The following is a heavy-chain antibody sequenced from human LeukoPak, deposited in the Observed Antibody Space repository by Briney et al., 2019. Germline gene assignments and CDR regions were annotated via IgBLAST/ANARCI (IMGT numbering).Heavy chain of an antibody. V-gene: IGHV3-23*01. CDR3: AKDSSPFTSVYFDY. D-gene: IGHD2-2*01. CDR2: ISGSGVDT. Sequence: GGSLRLSCAASGFTFSRYAMSWVRQAPGKGLEWVSTISGSGVDTYLADSVKGRFTISRDISKNTLFLQMNSLRAEDTAVYYRAKDSSPFTSVYFDYWGLGTLVTVSS. J-gene: IGHJ4*02. CDR1: GFTFSRYA.